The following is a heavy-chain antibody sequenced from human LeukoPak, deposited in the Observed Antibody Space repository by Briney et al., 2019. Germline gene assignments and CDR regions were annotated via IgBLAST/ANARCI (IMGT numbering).Heavy chain of an antibody. J-gene: IGHJ4*01. V-gene: IGHV3-33*01. CDR1: GFIFSHYG. D-gene: IGHD4-11*01. CDR2: IWSDATNR. Sequence: GKSLRLSCAASGFIFSHYGMHWVRHAPGKGLEWVAVIWSDATNRFYGASVKGRFTISRDNSQNTVFLQMNSLRAEDTAIYYCARDAQRGFDYSNSLEYWGHGTLVTVSS. CDR3: ARDAQRGFDYSNSLEY.